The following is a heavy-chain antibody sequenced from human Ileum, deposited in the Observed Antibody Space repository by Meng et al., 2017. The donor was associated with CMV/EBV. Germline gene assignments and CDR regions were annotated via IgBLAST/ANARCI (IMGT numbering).Heavy chain of an antibody. J-gene: IGHJ4*02. D-gene: IGHD1-26*01. CDR3: ARDLTNKWFYY. V-gene: IGHV4-39*07. CDR1: GDPISSGSYS. CDR2: MYFSGIA. Sequence: HVLERGPGLVKPAEPLSLNWPASGDPISSGSYSWAWFRQPPGKRLEWIGSMYFSGIADYNPSLKSRVIISLHATQKQFSLRLTSVTAADSAVYFCARDLTNKWFYYWGQGTLVTVSS.